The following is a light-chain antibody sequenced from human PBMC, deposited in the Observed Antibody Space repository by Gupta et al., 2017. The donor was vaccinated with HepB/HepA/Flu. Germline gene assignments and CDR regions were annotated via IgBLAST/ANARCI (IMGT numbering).Light chain of an antibody. CDR2: AAS. CDR1: ESISSY. J-gene: IGKJ4*01. V-gene: IGKV1-39*01. CDR3: QESYDAPST. Sequence: DIQMTQSPPSLSASVGDRLTITVRASESISSYLNWYQQKPGKAPELLIYAASTVQTGVPSRFSASGSGTDFTLTVSRLQPEDFAAYYCQESYDAPSTFGGGTKVEIK.